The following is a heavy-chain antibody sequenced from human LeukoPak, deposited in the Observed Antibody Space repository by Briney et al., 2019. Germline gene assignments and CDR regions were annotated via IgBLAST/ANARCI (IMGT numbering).Heavy chain of an antibody. CDR3: ARANVVTAIDY. J-gene: IGHJ4*02. CDR2: IYYSGST. V-gene: IGHV4-59*01. CDR1: GGSISSYY. D-gene: IGHD2-21*02. Sequence: SETLSLTCTVSGGSISSYYWSWIRQPPGKGLEWIGYIYYSGSTNYNPSLKSRVTISVDTSKNQFSLKLSSVTAADTAMYYCARANVVTAIDYWGQGTLVTVSS.